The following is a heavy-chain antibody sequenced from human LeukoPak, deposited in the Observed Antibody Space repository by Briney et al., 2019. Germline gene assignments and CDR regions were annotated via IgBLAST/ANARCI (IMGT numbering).Heavy chain of an antibody. Sequence: PSETLSLTCDVSGGSTSRHYWSWIRLPAGKGLEWIGRVHTSGSPDYSPSLKSRVTMSVDTSKNQVSLRLSSMTAADTAVYFCARVSYNAGSFISGGWFDHWGQGIRVTVSS. CDR2: VHTSGSP. CDR3: ARVSYNAGSFISGGWFDH. D-gene: IGHD3-10*01. CDR1: GGSTSRHY. V-gene: IGHV4-4*07. J-gene: IGHJ5*02.